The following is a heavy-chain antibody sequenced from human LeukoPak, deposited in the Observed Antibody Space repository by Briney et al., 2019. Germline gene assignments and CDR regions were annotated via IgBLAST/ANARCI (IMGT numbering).Heavy chain of an antibody. CDR1: GGSISSSSYY. J-gene: IGHJ5*02. V-gene: IGHV4-39*01. CDR3: AGRTIVGTINGLFDP. Sequence: SETLSLTCTVSGGSISSSSYYWGWIRHPPGKGLGWIGSIFYSGSTYYNPSRKSRVTTSVHTSKNQFSLKLSSVSAANTAVYYCAGRTIVGTINGLFDPWGQGTLVTVSS. CDR2: IFYSGST. D-gene: IGHD5-12*01.